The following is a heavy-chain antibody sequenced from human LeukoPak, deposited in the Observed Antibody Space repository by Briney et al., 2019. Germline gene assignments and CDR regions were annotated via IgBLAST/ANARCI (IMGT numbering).Heavy chain of an antibody. CDR2: INPNSGGT. Sequence: ASVKVSCKASGYTFTDYYMHWVRQAPGQGLEWMGWINPNSGGTKYAQKFQDRVTMIRDTSISTAYMELSRLRSDDTAVYYCARGPSLDYWGQGTLVTVSS. J-gene: IGHJ4*02. CDR3: ARGPSLDY. V-gene: IGHV1-2*02. CDR1: GYTFTDYY.